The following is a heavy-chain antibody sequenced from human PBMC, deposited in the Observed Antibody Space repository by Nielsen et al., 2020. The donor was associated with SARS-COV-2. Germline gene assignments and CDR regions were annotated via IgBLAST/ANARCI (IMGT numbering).Heavy chain of an antibody. V-gene: IGHV1-18*01. D-gene: IGHD6-13*01. CDR1: GYTFTCYG. CDR3: ARQGPYSSSWYVVYYFDY. CDR2: ISAYNGNT. Sequence: ASVKVSCKASGYTFTCYGISWVRQAPGQGLEWMGWISAYNGNTNYAQKLQGRVTMTTDTSTSTAYMELRSLRSDDTAVYYCARQGPYSSSWYVVYYFDYWGQGTLVTVSS. J-gene: IGHJ4*02.